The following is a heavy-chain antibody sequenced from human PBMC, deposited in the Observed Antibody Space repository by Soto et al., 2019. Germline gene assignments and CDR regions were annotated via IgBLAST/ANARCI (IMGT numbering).Heavy chain of an antibody. CDR1: NASISSRKW. CDR3: ASKFGELLAYAFDT. V-gene: IGHV4-4*02. D-gene: IGHD3-10*01. CDR2: IYHSGSI. Sequence: SETLSLTCTVSNASISSRKWWTWVRQTPGKGLEWIGEIYHSGSINHNPSLKSRVTMSVDKSKNQFSLKMTSVTAADTGVYYCASKFGELLAYAFDTLGQGTVVT. J-gene: IGHJ3*02.